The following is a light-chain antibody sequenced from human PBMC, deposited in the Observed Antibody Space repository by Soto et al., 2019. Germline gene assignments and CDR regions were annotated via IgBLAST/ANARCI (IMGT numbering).Light chain of an antibody. J-gene: IGKJ1*01. V-gene: IGKV3-20*01. CDR1: QSVSSN. CDR2: RAS. CDR3: QQHAGSPWA. Sequence: EIVMTQSPATLSVSPGERATLSCRASQSVSSNLAWYQQKPGQAPRLLIFRASIRAADIPDRFRGSGSGTDFTLTITRLEPEDFAVYYCQQHAGSPWALGQGTKVDIK.